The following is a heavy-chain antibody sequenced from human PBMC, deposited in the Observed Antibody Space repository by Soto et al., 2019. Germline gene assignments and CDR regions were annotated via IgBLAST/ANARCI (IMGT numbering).Heavy chain of an antibody. D-gene: IGHD1-26*01. J-gene: IGHJ3*02. Sequence: SVKVSCKAFGSPFTSYGITWVRQAPGQGLEWMGGIIPILGSANYAQKFQDRLTITADGSTTTTYMELNSLRSEDAAVYYCASRERVDAFDIWGQGTLVT. V-gene: IGHV1-69*01. CDR1: GSPFTSYG. CDR3: ASRERVDAFDI. CDR2: IIPILGSA.